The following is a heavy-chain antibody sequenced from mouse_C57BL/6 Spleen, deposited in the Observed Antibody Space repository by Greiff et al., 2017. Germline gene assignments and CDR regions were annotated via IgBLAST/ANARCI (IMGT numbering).Heavy chain of an antibody. CDR2: INPNNGGT. V-gene: IGHV1-18*01. D-gene: IGHD2-3*01. Sequence: VQLKESGPELVKPGASVKIPCKASGYTFTDYNMDWVKQSHGKSLEWIGDINPNNGGTIYNQKFKGKATLTVDKSSSTAYMERRSLTSEDTAVYYGARRGWLLHWYFDVWGTGTTVTVSS. J-gene: IGHJ1*03. CDR3: ARRGWLLHWYFDV. CDR1: GYTFTDYN.